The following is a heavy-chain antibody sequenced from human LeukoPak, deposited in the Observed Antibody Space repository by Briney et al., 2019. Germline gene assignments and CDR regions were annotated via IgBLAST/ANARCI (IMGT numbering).Heavy chain of an antibody. CDR3: ARETYNFDY. D-gene: IGHD4-11*01. CDR1: GFTFSSYS. Sequence: PGGSLRLSCAASGFTFSSYSMNWVRQAPGKGLEWVSSISSSSSYIYHADSVKGRFTISRDNAKNSLYLQMNSLRAEDTAVYYCARETYNFDYWGQGTLVTVSS. V-gene: IGHV3-21*01. J-gene: IGHJ4*02. CDR2: ISSSSSYI.